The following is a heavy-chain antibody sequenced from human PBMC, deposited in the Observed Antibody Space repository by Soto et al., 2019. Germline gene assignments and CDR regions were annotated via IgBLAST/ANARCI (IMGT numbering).Heavy chain of an antibody. CDR3: ARDLGGYSYGYVRY. CDR2: ISSSSSYI. D-gene: IGHD5-18*01. Sequence: GGSLRLSCAASGFTFSSYAMSWVRQAPGKGLEWVSSISSSSSYIYYADSVKGRFTISRDNAKNSLYLQMNSLRAEDTAVYYCARDLGGYSYGYVRYWGQGTLVTVSS. CDR1: GFTFSSYA. J-gene: IGHJ4*02. V-gene: IGHV3-21*01.